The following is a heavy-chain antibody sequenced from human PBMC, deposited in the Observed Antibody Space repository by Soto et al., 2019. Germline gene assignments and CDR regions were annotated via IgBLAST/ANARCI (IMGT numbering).Heavy chain of an antibody. V-gene: IGHV1-18*04. Sequence: ASVKVSCKASGYTFTSYGISWVRQAPGQGIEWMGWISAYNGNTNYAQKLQGRVTMTTDTSTSTAYMELRSLRSDDTAVYYCARELGYDCWSGYYGYYYGMDVWGQGTTVTVSS. D-gene: IGHD3-3*01. CDR3: ARELGYDCWSGYYGYYYGMDV. CDR1: GYTFTSYG. J-gene: IGHJ6*02. CDR2: ISAYNGNT.